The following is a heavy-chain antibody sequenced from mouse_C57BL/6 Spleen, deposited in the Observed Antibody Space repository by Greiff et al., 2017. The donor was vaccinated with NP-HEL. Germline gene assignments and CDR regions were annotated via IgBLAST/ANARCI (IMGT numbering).Heavy chain of an antibody. CDR1: GYTFTSYW. D-gene: IGHD5-5*01. CDR2: INPSNGGT. Sequence: VQLQQPGTELVKPGASVKLSCKASGYTFTSYWMHWVKQRPGQGLEWIGNINPSNGGTNYNEKFKSKATLTVDKSSSTAYMQLSSLTSEDSAVYYCAREKLYLSGAMDYWGQGTSVTVSS. J-gene: IGHJ4*01. CDR3: AREKLYLSGAMDY. V-gene: IGHV1-53*01.